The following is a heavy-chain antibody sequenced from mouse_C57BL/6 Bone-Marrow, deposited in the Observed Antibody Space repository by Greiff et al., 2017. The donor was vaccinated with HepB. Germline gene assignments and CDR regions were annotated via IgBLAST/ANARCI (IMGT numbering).Heavy chain of an antibody. CDR1: GYAFSSYW. CDR3: AREDYDWAWFAY. Sequence: VQLQQSGAELVKPGASVKISCKASGYAFSSYWMNWVKQRPGKGLEWIGQIYPGDGDTKYNGKFKGKATLTADKSSSTAYMQLSSLTSEDSAVYFCAREDYDWAWFAYWGQGTLVTVSA. V-gene: IGHV1-80*01. D-gene: IGHD2-4*01. CDR2: IYPGDGDT. J-gene: IGHJ3*01.